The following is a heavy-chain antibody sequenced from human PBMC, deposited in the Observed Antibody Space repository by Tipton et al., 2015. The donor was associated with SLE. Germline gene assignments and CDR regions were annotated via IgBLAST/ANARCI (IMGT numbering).Heavy chain of an antibody. CDR3: AKSVTSGIVGATLDS. CDR1: GFTFDDYS. D-gene: IGHD1-26*01. CDR2: ITWGSGTI. Sequence: SLRLSCAASGFTFDDYSMHWVRQAPGKGLEWVSGITWGSGTIDYADSVKGRFTTSRDNAKNALYLQMNSLRPEDMALYYCAKSVTSGIVGATLDSWGQGTLVTVSS. J-gene: IGHJ5*01. V-gene: IGHV3-9*03.